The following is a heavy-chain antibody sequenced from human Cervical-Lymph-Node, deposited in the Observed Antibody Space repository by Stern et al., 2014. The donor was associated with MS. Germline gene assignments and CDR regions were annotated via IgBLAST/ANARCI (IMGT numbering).Heavy chain of an antibody. Sequence: VQLVESGAEVKKPGSSVKVSCKASGGTFNTYAISWVRQAPGQGLEWMGGITPIFGKANYAQKFQGRVTITADESTSTAYMELSSLRSEDTAVYYCARDRLAAAGSLYYYGMDVWGQGTTVTVSS. CDR1: GGTFNTYA. V-gene: IGHV1-69*01. CDR3: ARDRLAAAGSLYYYGMDV. D-gene: IGHD6-13*01. J-gene: IGHJ6*02. CDR2: ITPIFGKA.